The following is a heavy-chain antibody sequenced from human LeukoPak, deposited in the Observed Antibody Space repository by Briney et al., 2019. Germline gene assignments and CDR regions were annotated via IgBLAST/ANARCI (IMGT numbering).Heavy chain of an antibody. D-gene: IGHD4-23*01. V-gene: IGHV4-59*01. CDR3: ARYYGGYYYYMDV. CDR1: GGSISSYY. CDR2: IYYSGST. J-gene: IGHJ6*03. Sequence: SETLSLTCTVSGGSISSYYWSWIRQPPGKGLEWIGYIYYSGSTNYNPSLKSRVTISVDTSKNQFSLKLSSVTAADTAVYYCARYYGGYYYYMDVWGKGTTVTVSS.